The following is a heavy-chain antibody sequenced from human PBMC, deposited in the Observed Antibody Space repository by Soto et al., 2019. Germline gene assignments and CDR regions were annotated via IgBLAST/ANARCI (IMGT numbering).Heavy chain of an antibody. CDR1: GYTFINYY. CDR3: AREKWLVRRNDPFDI. V-gene: IGHV1-46*01. J-gene: IGHJ3*02. Sequence: QVQLVQSGAEVKKPGASVKVSCKASGYTFINYYMHWVRQAPGQGLEWMGIINPNGGSTTYAQKFPGRVTWTRDTSTNTVNMELSSLRSEDTAVYYCAREKWLVRRNDPFDIWGQGTMVTVSS. D-gene: IGHD6-19*01. CDR2: INPNGGST.